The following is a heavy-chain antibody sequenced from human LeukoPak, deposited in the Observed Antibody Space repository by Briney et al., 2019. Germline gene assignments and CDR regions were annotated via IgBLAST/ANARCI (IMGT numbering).Heavy chain of an antibody. CDR1: GFSVSNYA. D-gene: IGHD2-21*02. CDR2: ISSSSSTI. CDR3: ARERLAYCGGDCYLGY. V-gene: IGHV3-48*01. Sequence: GGSLRLSCAASGFSVSNYALSWVRQAPGKGLEWVSYISSSSSTIYYADSVKGRFTISRDNAKNSLYLQMNSLRAEDTAVYYCARERLAYCGGDCYLGYWGQGTLVTVSS. J-gene: IGHJ4*02.